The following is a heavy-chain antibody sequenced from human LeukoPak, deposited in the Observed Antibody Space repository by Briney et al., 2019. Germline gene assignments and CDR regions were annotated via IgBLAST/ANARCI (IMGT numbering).Heavy chain of an antibody. V-gene: IGHV4-39*01. CDR2: IYYSGST. CDR3: ARHSSGWYEFDY. CDR1: GGSISSSSYY. J-gene: IGHJ4*02. Sequence: SSETLPLTCTVSGGSISSSSYYWGWIRQPPGKGLEWIGSIYYSGSTYYNPSLKSRVTISVDTSKNQFSLKLSSVTAADTAVYYCARHSSGWYEFDYWGQGTLVTVSS. D-gene: IGHD6-19*01.